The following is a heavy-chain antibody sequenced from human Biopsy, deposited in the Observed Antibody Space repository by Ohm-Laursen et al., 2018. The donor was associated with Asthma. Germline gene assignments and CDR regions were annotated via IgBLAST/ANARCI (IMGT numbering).Heavy chain of an antibody. CDR2: ILPILGTS. CDR3: ATPPVGSISYFDS. D-gene: IGHD1-26*01. J-gene: IGHJ4*02. V-gene: IGHV1-69*01. CDR1: GGTFSTFS. Sequence: SSVKVSCKASGGTFSTFSITWVRQAPGQALEWMGGILPILGTSNYAQKFQGRVTITADESTRTAYMELSSLRSEDTAVYYCATPPVGSISYFDSWGQGTLVTVSS.